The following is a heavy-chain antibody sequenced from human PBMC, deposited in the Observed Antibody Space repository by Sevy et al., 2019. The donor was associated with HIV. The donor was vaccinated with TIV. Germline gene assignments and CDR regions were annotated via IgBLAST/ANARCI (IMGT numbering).Heavy chain of an antibody. CDR1: GFTFSTYP. CDR3: ARDSGYTINYSPGVT. CDR2: ISYDGSSK. J-gene: IGHJ5*02. V-gene: IGHV3-30-3*01. D-gene: IGHD5-12*01. Sequence: GGSLRLSCAASGFTFSTYPMHWVRQSPGKGLEWVTVISYDGSSKYYADSVKGRFTISRDNSKNTVFLQMDSLRVDDTAVYYCARDSGYTINYSPGVTWGQGALATVSS.